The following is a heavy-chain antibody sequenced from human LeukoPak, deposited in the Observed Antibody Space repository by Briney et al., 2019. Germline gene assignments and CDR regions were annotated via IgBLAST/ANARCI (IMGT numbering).Heavy chain of an antibody. CDR2: IHFSGST. Sequence: PSETLSLTCTVSGGSITSYYWSWIRQPPGKGLEYIGYIHFSGSTDYNPSLKSRVTISVDTSKKQFSLKLTSVTAADTAVYYCARDSGNYPHWFAPWGQGTLVTVSS. J-gene: IGHJ5*02. CDR3: ARDSGNYPHWFAP. V-gene: IGHV4-59*01. CDR1: GGSITSYY. D-gene: IGHD1-26*01.